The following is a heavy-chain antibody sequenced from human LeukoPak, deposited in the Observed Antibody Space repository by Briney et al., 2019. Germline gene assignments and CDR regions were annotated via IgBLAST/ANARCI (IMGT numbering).Heavy chain of an antibody. CDR3: ARHRPVPAAYSDY. D-gene: IGHD2-2*01. CDR1: GYSFISYW. V-gene: IGHV5-51*01. J-gene: IGHJ4*02. CDR2: IYPGDSDT. Sequence: GESLKISCKGSGYSFISYWIGWVRQMPGKGLEWMGIIYPGDSDTRYSPSFQGQVTISADKSISTAYLQWSSLKASDTAMYYCARHRPVPAAYSDYWGQGTLVTVSS.